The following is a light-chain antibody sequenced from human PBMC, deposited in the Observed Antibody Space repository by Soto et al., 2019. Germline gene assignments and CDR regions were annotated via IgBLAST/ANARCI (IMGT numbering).Light chain of an antibody. J-gene: IGLJ2*01. Sequence: QAVVTQPASVSGSPGQSITISCTGTSSDIGSDYMVSWYQLHPGKAPKVMIYEGTRRPSGVSSRFSASKSDNTASLTISGLQAEDEADYYCCTYAPSINFVIFGGGTKVTVL. CDR2: EGT. V-gene: IGLV2-23*01. CDR1: SSDIGSDYM. CDR3: CTYAPSINFVI.